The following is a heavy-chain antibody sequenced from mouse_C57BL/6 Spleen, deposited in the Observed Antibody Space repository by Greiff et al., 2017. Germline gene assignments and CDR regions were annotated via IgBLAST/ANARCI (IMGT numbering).Heavy chain of an antibody. D-gene: IGHD1-1*01. Sequence: QVQLQQPGAELVMPGASVKLSCKASGYPFTSYWMHWVKPRPGQGLEWIGEIDPSDSYTNYNQKFKGKSTLTVDKSSSTAYMQLSSLTAEDSAVYYWARAYGSQLRYFDYWGQGTTLTVSS. J-gene: IGHJ2*01. V-gene: IGHV1-69*01. CDR1: GYPFTSYW. CDR3: ARAYGSQLRYFDY. CDR2: IDPSDSYT.